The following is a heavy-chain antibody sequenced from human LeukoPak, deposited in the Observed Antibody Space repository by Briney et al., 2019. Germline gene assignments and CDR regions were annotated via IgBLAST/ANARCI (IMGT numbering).Heavy chain of an antibody. CDR3: ARGDGDGPARRAFDI. Sequence: GASVKVCFKASGYTFTGYYMHWVRQAPGQGLEWMGWINPTSGDTNYLQKFQGRVIMTRDTSISTAYMELSRVRSDDTAVYYCARGDGDGPARRAFDIWGQGTMVTVSS. D-gene: IGHD7-27*01. CDR2: INPTSGDT. V-gene: IGHV1-2*02. J-gene: IGHJ3*02. CDR1: GYTFTGYY.